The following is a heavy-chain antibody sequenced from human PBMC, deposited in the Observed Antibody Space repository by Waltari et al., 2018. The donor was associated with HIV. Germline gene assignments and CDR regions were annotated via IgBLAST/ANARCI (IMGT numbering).Heavy chain of an antibody. Sequence: QVQLVQSGAEVKKPGASVKVSCKASGYTFTSYYMHWVRQAPGKGLEWMGIINPSVGSTSYAQKFQCRVTMTRDTSTSTVDMELSSLRSEDTAVYYCAREFPGARWTVDYWGQGTLVTVSS. CDR3: AREFPGARWTVDY. V-gene: IGHV1-46*01. D-gene: IGHD3-10*01. CDR2: INPSVGST. CDR1: GYTFTSYY. J-gene: IGHJ4*02.